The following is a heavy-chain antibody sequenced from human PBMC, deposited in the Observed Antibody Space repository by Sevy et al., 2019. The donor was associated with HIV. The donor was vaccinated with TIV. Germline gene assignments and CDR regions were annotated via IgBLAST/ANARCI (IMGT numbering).Heavy chain of an antibody. CDR1: GDSVSSIRTS. V-gene: IGHV6-1*01. J-gene: IGHJ6*02. CDR3: AERANDVFYYGMDV. CDR2: TYYRSKWYN. Sequence: KQSQTLSLTCAISGDSVSSIRTSWNWIRQSPSRGLEWLGRTYYRSKWYNDYATSVKSRITINADTSKNQVFLQLNSVTPEDTAVYYCAERANDVFYYGMDVWGQGTPVTVSS.